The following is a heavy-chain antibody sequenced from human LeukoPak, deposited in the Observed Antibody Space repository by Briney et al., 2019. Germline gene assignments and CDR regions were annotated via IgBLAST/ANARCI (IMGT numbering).Heavy chain of an antibody. CDR2: IWYDGSNK. Sequence: PGGSLRLSCSASGFTFSSYGMHWVRQAPGKGLEWVAVIWYDGSNKYYADSVKGRFTISRDNSKNTLYLQMNSLRAEDTAVYYCARAPYCGSNWFDPWGQGTLVTVSS. J-gene: IGHJ5*02. CDR3: ARAPYCGSNWFDP. V-gene: IGHV3-33*01. D-gene: IGHD3-10*01. CDR1: GFTFSSYG.